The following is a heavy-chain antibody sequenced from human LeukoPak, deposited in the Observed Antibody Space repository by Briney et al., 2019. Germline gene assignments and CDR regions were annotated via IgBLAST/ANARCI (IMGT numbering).Heavy chain of an antibody. CDR3: ARGPSGGQSLWY. CDR1: GGTFSSYA. D-gene: IGHD1-26*01. J-gene: IGHJ4*02. Sequence: ASVTVSCKASGGTFSSYAITWVRQAPGQGLEWMGRIIPMLGIVNYPQKFQGRVTITADKSTSTAYMELSSLRSEDTAMYYCARGPSGGQSLWYWGQGTLVTVSS. CDR2: IIPMLGIV. V-gene: IGHV1-69*04.